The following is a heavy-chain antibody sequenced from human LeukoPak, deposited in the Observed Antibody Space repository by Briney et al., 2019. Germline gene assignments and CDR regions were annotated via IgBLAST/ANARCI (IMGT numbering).Heavy chain of an antibody. Sequence: GGSLRLSCAASGFTFSSYAMHWVRQAPGKGLEWVAVISYDGSNKYYADSVKGRFTISRDNSKNTLYLQMNSLRAEDTAVYYCASSTTIVVAHFDYWGQGTLVTVSS. V-gene: IGHV3-30-3*01. CDR1: GFTFSSYA. D-gene: IGHD3-22*01. CDR2: ISYDGSNK. J-gene: IGHJ4*02. CDR3: ASSTTIVVAHFDY.